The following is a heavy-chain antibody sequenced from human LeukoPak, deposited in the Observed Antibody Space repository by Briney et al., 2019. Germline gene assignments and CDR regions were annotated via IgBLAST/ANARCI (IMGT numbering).Heavy chain of an antibody. CDR2: IYYSGST. D-gene: IGHD6-25*01. CDR1: GGSISVSSYY. V-gene: IGHV4-39*01. CDR3: ARSGGYGLFAY. Sequence: PSETLSLTCTVSGGSISVSSYYWGWIRQPPGKGLEWIGSIYYSGSTYYSPSLKSRVTISVDTSQNQFSLKVSSVTAADTAIYYCARSGGYGLFAYWGQGTLVTVSS. J-gene: IGHJ4*02.